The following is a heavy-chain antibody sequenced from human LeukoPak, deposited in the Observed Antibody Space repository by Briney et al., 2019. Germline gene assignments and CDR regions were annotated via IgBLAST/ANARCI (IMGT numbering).Heavy chain of an antibody. CDR2: IIPIFGTA. Sequence: SVKVSCKASGGTFSSYAISWVRQAPGQGLEWMGGIIPIFGTANYAQKFQGRVTITADESTSTAYMELSSLRSEDTAVYYCARGTVYPYDSSGYYVWGQGTMVTVSS. V-gene: IGHV1-69*13. CDR1: GGTFSSYA. J-gene: IGHJ3*01. CDR3: ARGTVYPYDSSGYYV. D-gene: IGHD3-22*01.